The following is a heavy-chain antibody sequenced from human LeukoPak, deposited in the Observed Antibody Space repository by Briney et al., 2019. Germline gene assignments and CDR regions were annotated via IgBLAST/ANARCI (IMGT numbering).Heavy chain of an antibody. V-gene: IGHV1-69*01. CDR3: AAYSGSYEPAAY. J-gene: IGHJ4*02. CDR2: IIPIFGTA. D-gene: IGHD1-26*01. CDR1: GFTFSSYG. Sequence: PGGSLRLSCAASGFTFSSYGMYWVRQAPGQGLEWMGGIIPIFGTANYAQKFQGRVTITADESTSTAYMELSSLRSEDTAVYYCAAYSGSYEPAAYWGQGTLVTVSS.